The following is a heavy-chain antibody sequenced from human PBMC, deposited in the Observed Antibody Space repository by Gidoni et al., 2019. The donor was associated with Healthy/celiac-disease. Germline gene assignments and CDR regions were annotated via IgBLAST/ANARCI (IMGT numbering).Heavy chain of an antibody. CDR3: ARHNRQQLPTGDFDY. Sequence: QLQLQESGPGLVKPSETLSLTCTVSGGSLSSSSYYWGWIRQPPGKGLEWIGSIYYSGSTYYNPSLKSRVTISVDTSKNQFSLKLSSVTAADTAVYYCARHNRQQLPTGDFDYWGQGTLVTVSS. CDR1: GGSLSSSSYY. V-gene: IGHV4-39*01. CDR2: IYYSGST. D-gene: IGHD6-13*01. J-gene: IGHJ4*02.